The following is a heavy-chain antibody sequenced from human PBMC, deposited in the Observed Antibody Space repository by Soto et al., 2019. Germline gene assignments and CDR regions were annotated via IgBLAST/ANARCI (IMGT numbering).Heavy chain of an antibody. CDR3: ARSVFP. Sequence: PSETLSLTCAVYGGSFSGYYWSWIRQPPGKGLEWIGDIYYSGSTYYNPSLRSRVTISVDTSKNQFSLKLSSVTAADTAIYYCARSVFPWGQGTLVTVSS. CDR2: IYYSGST. V-gene: IGHV4-34*09. J-gene: IGHJ5*02. CDR1: GGSFSGYY.